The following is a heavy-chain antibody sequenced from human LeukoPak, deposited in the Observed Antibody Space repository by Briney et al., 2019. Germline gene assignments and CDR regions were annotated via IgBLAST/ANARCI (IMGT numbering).Heavy chain of an antibody. V-gene: IGHV1-46*01. J-gene: IGHJ5*02. D-gene: IGHD3-16*02. CDR3: ARDNSVGDIAWWSDP. Sequence: GASVKVSCKASGYTFTRYYMQWVRQAPGQGREWMGIVNPSGGSTSCAQKFQGRVTMTRDTSTTTDYMELGSLGSEDQAVYYWARDNSVGDIAWWSDPWGQETLVTVSS. CDR2: VNPSGGST. CDR1: GYTFTRYY.